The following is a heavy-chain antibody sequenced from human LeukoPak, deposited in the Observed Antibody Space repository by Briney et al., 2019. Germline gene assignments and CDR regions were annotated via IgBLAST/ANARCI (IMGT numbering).Heavy chain of an antibody. Sequence: SETLSLTCTVSGGSISSYYWSWLRQPPGKGLEWLGYIYYSGSTNYNPSLKSRVTISVDTSKNQFSLKLSSVTAADTAVYYCARGTITMVRGVITWYFDYWGQGTLVTVSS. CDR3: ARGTITMVRGVITWYFDY. J-gene: IGHJ4*02. CDR2: IYYSGST. D-gene: IGHD3-10*01. V-gene: IGHV4-59*01. CDR1: GGSISSYY.